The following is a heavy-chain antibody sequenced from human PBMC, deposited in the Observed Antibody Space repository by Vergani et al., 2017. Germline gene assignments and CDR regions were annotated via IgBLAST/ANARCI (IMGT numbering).Heavy chain of an antibody. CDR3: TRQPQEGASGPPSVPT. J-gene: IGHJ4*02. D-gene: IGHD5-12*01. CDR1: GASMSSVGYY. V-gene: IGHV4-61*02. Sequence: QVQLQESGPGLVKPSQTLSLTCTVSGASMSSVGYYWTWIRQSAGKRLEWIGSIYHSGSTHYNPSLKSRVTISVDTSKNDFSLKVTSVTAADTAVYYCTRQPQEGASGPPSVPTWGQGSSVIVSS. CDR2: IYHSGST.